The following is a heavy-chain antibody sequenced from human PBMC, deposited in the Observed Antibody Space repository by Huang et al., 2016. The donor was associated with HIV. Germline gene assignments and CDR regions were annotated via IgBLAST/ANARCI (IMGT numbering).Heavy chain of an antibody. J-gene: IGHJ4*02. CDR3: ARLPGSITMIRGVITDPY. CDR1: GGSIRSDNYY. Sequence: QLQLQESGPGLVKPSETLSLTCTVSGGSIRSDNYYWGWIRQPPGKGLEWMGSVYYSGRTDDHPALKIRVTITVATSKNQFSLKMRSVTAADTAVYYCARLPGSITMIRGVITDPYWGQGTLVTVSS. V-gene: IGHV4-39*01. D-gene: IGHD3-10*01. CDR2: VYYSGRT.